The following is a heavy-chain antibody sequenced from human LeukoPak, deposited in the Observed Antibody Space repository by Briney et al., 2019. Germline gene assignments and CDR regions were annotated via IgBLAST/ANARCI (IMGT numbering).Heavy chain of an antibody. CDR2: IKPDGTEK. Sequence: GGSLRLSCAASGFTFSSYGMHWVRQAPGKGLERVANIKPDGTEKYYVDSLKGRFTISRDNAKNSLYLQMNSLRVEDTAVYYCARGGNSSWDYWGQEALVTVSS. CDR1: GFTFSSYG. CDR3: ARGGNSSWDY. V-gene: IGHV3-7*01. J-gene: IGHJ4*02. D-gene: IGHD6-6*01.